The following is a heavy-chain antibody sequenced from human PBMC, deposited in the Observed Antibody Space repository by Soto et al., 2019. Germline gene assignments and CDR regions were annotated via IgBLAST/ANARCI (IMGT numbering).Heavy chain of an antibody. CDR1: GGSISSSNW. CDR3: ARDITYLGATTAFDI. J-gene: IGHJ3*02. D-gene: IGHD1-26*01. CDR2: IYHSGST. V-gene: IGHV4-4*02. Sequence: SETLSLTCAVSGGSISSSNWWSWVRQPPGKGLEWIGEIYHSGSTNYNPSLKSRVTISVDKSKNQFSLKLSSVTAADTAVYYCARDITYLGATTAFDIWGQGTMVTVSS.